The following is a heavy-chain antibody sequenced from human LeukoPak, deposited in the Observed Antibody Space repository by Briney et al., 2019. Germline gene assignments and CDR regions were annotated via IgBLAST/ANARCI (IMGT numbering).Heavy chain of an antibody. CDR2: IKSKTDGGTT. V-gene: IGHV3-15*01. D-gene: IGHD2-21*01. CDR3: TTDIPLYYFDY. Sequence: GSLRLSCAASGFTFSNAWMSWVRQAPGKGLEWVSRIKSKTDGGTTDYAAPVKGRFTISRDDSKNTLYLQMNSLKTEDTAVYYCTTDIPLYYFDYWGQGTLVTVSS. CDR1: GFTFSNAW. J-gene: IGHJ4*02.